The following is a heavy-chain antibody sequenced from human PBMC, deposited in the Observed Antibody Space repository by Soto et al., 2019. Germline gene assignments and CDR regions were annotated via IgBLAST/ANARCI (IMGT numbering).Heavy chain of an antibody. V-gene: IGHV3-23*01. D-gene: IGHD6-19*01. J-gene: IGHJ1*01. CDR2: ISGSGGST. CDR1: GFTFSSYA. Sequence: GGSLRLSCAASGFTFSSYAMSWVRQAPGKGLEWVSAISGSGGSTYYADSVKGRFTISRDNSKNTLYLQMNSLRAEDTAVYYCAKARFGSGKIYGIAEYFQHWGQGTLVTVSS. CDR3: AKARFGSGKIYGIAEYFQH.